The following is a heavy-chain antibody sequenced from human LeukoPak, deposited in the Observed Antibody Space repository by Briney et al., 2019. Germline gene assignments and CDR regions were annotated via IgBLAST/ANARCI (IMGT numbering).Heavy chain of an antibody. CDR1: GFTFSSYS. CDR2: ISSSSSYI. J-gene: IGHJ4*02. V-gene: IGHV3-21*01. Sequence: GGSLRLSCAASGFTFSSYSMNWVRQAPGKGLEWGSSISSSSSYIYYADSGKGRFTIARDNAKNSLYLQMNSLRAEDTAVYYCAREHKSSYSSSFDYWGQGTLVTVSP. CDR3: AREHKSSYSSSFDY. D-gene: IGHD6-6*01.